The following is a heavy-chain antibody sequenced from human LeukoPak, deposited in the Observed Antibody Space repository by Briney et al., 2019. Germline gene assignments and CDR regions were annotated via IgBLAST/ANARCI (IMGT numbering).Heavy chain of an antibody. D-gene: IGHD1-1*01. CDR2: IGSGSSPT. Sequence: GGSLRLSCAASGFTFSNYGMSWVRQAPGKGLEWVSYIGSGSSPTYYAESMRGRFTISRDNANNSLYLQMNSLRDEDTAVYYCAREATLIQWGQGTLVTVSS. CDR3: AREATLIQ. J-gene: IGHJ4*02. V-gene: IGHV3-48*02. CDR1: GFTFSNYG.